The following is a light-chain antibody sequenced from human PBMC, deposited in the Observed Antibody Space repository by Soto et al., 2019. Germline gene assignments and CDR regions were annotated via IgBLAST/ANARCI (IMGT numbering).Light chain of an antibody. CDR1: QSVSGY. CDR2: GAY. V-gene: IGKV1-39*01. CDR3: QQSYSTLPT. J-gene: IGKJ1*01. Sequence: DIQMTQSPSSLSASVGDRVTITCRASQSVSGYLNWYQQKPGKAPNLLIYGAYNLQSGVPSRFSGSGSGTDFTLTISSLQHEDFATYYCQQSYSTLPTFGQGTKVEVK.